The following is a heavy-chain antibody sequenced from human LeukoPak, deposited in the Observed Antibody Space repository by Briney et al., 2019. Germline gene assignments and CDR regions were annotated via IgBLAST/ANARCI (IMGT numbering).Heavy chain of an antibody. CDR2: ISYDGNNK. V-gene: IGHV3-30-3*01. D-gene: IGHD6-13*01. CDR3: ARDFSIAAADYYFDD. CDR1: GFTFSSYP. J-gene: IGHJ4*02. Sequence: GGSLRLSCAASGFTFSSYPMQWVRQAPGKGPEGVAVISYDGNNKHYADSVKGRLTISRDNSKNTLYLQMNSLRAEDTAMYNCARDFSIAAADYYFDDWGQGTLVTVSS.